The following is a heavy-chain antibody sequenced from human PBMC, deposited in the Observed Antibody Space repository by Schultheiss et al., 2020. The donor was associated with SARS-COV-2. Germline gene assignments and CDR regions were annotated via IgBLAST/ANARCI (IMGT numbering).Heavy chain of an antibody. J-gene: IGHJ4*02. D-gene: IGHD1-26*01. Sequence: SETLSLTCTVSGGSISSYYWSWIRQPPGKGLEWIGYIYYSGSTYYNPSLKSLVTISVDTSKNQFSLKLSSVTAADTAVYYCARASGSYPFGFDYWGQGTLVTVSS. CDR3: ARASGSYPFGFDY. CDR2: IYYSGST. V-gene: IGHV4-59*01. CDR1: GGSISSYY.